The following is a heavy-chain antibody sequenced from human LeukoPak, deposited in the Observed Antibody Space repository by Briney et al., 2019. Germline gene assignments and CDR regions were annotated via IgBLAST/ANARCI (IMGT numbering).Heavy chain of an antibody. CDR2: IKNDGSTT. Sequence: PGGSLRLSCAASGFTFSSYWMHWVRQPPGKGLVWVSRIKNDGSTTTYADSVKGRFTISRDNSKNTLYLQMKSLRAEDTAVYYCAKGGGYEAQYYYYYLDVWGKGTTVTISS. J-gene: IGHJ6*03. CDR1: GFTFSSYW. D-gene: IGHD5-12*01. CDR3: AKGGGYEAQYYYYYLDV. V-gene: IGHV3-74*01.